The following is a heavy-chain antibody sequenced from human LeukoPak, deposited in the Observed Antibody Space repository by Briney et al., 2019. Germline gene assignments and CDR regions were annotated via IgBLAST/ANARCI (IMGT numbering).Heavy chain of an antibody. Sequence: ASVKVSCKASGYTFTGYYMHWVRQAPGRGLEWMGWINPNSGGTNYAQKFQGRVTMTRDTSVSTAYMELSRLRSDDTAVYYCAREGDDILTAAFDYWGQGTLVTVSS. CDR2: INPNSGGT. CDR1: GYTFTGYY. D-gene: IGHD3-9*01. V-gene: IGHV1-2*02. J-gene: IGHJ4*02. CDR3: AREGDDILTAAFDY.